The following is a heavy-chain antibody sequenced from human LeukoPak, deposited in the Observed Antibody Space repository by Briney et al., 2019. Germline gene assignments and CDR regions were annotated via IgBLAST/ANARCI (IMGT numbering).Heavy chain of an antibody. D-gene: IGHD3-3*01. CDR3: AKDRDDFRSGSVTFFDY. CDR2: IRYDGSNK. CDR1: GFTFSSYG. J-gene: IGHJ4*02. Sequence: PGGSLRLSCAASGFTFSSYGMHWVRQAPGKGLEWVAFIRYDGSNKYYADSVKGRFTISRDNSKNTLYLQMNSLRAEDTAVYYCAKDRDDFRSGSVTFFDYWGQGTLVTVSS. V-gene: IGHV3-30*02.